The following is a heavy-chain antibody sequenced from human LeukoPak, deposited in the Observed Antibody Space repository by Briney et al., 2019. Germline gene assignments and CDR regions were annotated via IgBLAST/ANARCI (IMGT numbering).Heavy chain of an antibody. J-gene: IGHJ3*02. D-gene: IGHD4-23*01. CDR2: ISYDGSNK. Sequence: GGSLRLSCAASGFTFSSYAMHWVRQAPGKGLEWVAVISYDGSNKYYADSVKGRFTISRDNSKNTLYLQMNSLRAEDTAVYYCASDYGGNGAFDIWGQGTMVTVSS. CDR3: ASDYGGNGAFDI. V-gene: IGHV3-30-3*01. CDR1: GFTFSSYA.